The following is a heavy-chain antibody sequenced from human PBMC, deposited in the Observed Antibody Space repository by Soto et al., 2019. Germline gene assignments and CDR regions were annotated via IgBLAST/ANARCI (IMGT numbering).Heavy chain of an antibody. CDR3: ARSIAAAGHRNNWFDP. Sequence: ASVKVSCKVSGYTLTELSMHWVRQAPGKGLGWMGGFDPEDGETIYAQKFQGRVTMTKDTSINTAYMELSRLRSDDTAVYYCARSIAAAGHRNNWFDPWGQGTLVTVSS. CDR2: FDPEDGET. J-gene: IGHJ5*02. V-gene: IGHV1-24*01. CDR1: GYTLTELS. D-gene: IGHD6-13*01.